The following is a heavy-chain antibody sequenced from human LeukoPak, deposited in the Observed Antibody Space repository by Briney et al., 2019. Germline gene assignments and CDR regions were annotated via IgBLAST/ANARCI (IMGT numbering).Heavy chain of an antibody. D-gene: IGHD6-25*01. Sequence: SETLSLTCTVSGGSISSGGYYWSWIRQHPGKGLEWIGYIYYSGSTYYNPSLKSRVTISVDTSKNQFSLKLSSVTAADTAVYFCARPSGYSSGFYSMDVWGQGTTVTVSS. CDR1: GGSISSGGYY. V-gene: IGHV4-31*03. J-gene: IGHJ6*02. CDR2: IYYSGST. CDR3: ARPSGYSSGFYSMDV.